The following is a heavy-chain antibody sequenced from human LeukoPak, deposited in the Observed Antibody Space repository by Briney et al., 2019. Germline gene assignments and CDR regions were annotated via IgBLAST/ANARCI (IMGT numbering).Heavy chain of an antibody. J-gene: IGHJ4*02. V-gene: IGHV3-21*01. D-gene: IGHD4-17*01. CDR1: GFTFSSYS. CDR3: ARGPSSSNLLRSDY. Sequence: PGGSLRLSCAASGFTFSSYSMNWVRQAPGKGLEWVSSISSSSSYIYYADSVKGRFTISRDNAKNSLSLQMNSLRAEDTAVYYCARGPSSSNLLRSDYWGQGTLVTVSS. CDR2: ISSSSSYI.